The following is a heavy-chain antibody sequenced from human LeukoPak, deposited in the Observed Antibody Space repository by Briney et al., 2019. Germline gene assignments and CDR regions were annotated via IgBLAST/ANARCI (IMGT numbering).Heavy chain of an antibody. CDR1: GFTFSTYW. CDR2: ISGDGSIT. CDR3: ARGRAGNYYNHNDY. J-gene: IGHJ4*01. D-gene: IGHD3-10*01. Sequence: GGSLRLSCAASGFTFSTYWMSWVRQAPGKGLVWVSRISGDGSITAYADSVKGRFTISRDNAKNTLYLQMNSLRAEDTAVYYCARGRAGNYYNHNDYWGQGTLVTVSS. V-gene: IGHV3-74*01.